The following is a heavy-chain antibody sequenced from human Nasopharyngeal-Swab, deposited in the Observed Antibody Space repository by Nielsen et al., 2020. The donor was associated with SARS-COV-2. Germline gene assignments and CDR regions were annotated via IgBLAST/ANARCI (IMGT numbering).Heavy chain of an antibody. D-gene: IGHD1-26*01. Sequence: ASVKVSCKASGYTFTGYYMHWVRQAPGQGLEWMGRINPNSGGTNYAQKFQGRVTMTRDTSISTAYMELSRLRSDDTAVYYCARDATRDARRSWFDPWGQGTLVTVSS. J-gene: IGHJ5*02. V-gene: IGHV1-2*06. CDR3: ARDATRDARRSWFDP. CDR2: INPNSGGT. CDR1: GYTFTGYY.